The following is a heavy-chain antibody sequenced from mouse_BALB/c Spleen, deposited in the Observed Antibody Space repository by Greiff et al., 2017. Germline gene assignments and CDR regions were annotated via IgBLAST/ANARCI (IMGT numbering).Heavy chain of an antibody. CDR1: GFSLTSYG. CDR3: ARVGENAMDY. CDR2: IWAGGST. J-gene: IGHJ4*01. V-gene: IGHV2-9*02. D-gene: IGHD3-1*01. Sequence: VQGVESGPGLVAPSQSLSITCTVSGFSLTSYGVHWVRQPPGKGLEWLGVIWAGGSTNYNSALMSRLSISKDNSKSQVFLKMNSLQTDDTAMYYCARVGENAMDYWGQGTSVTVSS.